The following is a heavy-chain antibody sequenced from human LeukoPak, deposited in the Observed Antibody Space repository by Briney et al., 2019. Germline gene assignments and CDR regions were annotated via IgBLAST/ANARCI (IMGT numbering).Heavy chain of an antibody. CDR3: ARGPLGRNGDYFDY. D-gene: IGHD7-27*01. Sequence: ASVKVSCKASGYIFTGYAIQWVRQAPGQRLEWMGWINAGNGNTKYSQKFQGRVTITRDTSANTVYMELSSLRSEDTAVYYCARGPLGRNGDYFDYWGQGTLVTVSS. V-gene: IGHV1-3*01. CDR2: INAGNGNT. CDR1: GYIFTGYA. J-gene: IGHJ4*02.